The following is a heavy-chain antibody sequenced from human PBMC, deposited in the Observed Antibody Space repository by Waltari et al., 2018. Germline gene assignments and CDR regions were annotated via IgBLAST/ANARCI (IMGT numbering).Heavy chain of an antibody. J-gene: IGHJ3*02. CDR3: ANICSVGSPCGIDAFDI. CDR1: GFTFDDYT. Sequence: EVQLVESGGVVVQPGGSLRLSCAASGFTFDDYTMHWVRQAPGKGLEGVSLISWDGGSTYYADSVKGRITNSRDNSKNYLYLQMNSLRAEDTAVYYCANICSVGSPCGIDAFDIWGQGTMVTVSS. CDR2: ISWDGGST. D-gene: IGHD2-15*01. V-gene: IGHV3-43*01.